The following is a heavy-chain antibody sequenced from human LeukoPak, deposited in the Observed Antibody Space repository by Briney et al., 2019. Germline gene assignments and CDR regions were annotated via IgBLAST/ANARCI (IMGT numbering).Heavy chain of an antibody. V-gene: IGHV4-59*08. Sequence: KPSETLSLTCSVSGVSISGHYWSWIRLPPGKGLEWIGYISHSGDTRYSPSLKSRVTISLDTSKNQFSLTLNPVTAADTAVYYCARQPISGWDFDYWGQGTLVTVSS. CDR3: ARQPISGWDFDY. J-gene: IGHJ4*02. CDR2: ISHSGDT. D-gene: IGHD6-19*01. CDR1: GVSISGHY.